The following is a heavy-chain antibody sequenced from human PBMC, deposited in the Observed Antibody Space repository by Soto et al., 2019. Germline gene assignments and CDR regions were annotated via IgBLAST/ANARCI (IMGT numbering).Heavy chain of an antibody. D-gene: IGHD1-1*01. J-gene: IGHJ4*02. CDR2: THHSGST. Sequence: QAQLQQWGTGLLKPSETLSLTCAVYGGSLSGNYWGWIRQPPGKGLEWIGETHHSGSTAYNPSLKSRVTISVDTSRNQFSLKLNSVTAADTGVYYCARTTAASHLNYWSQGTLVTVSS. V-gene: IGHV4-34*01. CDR1: GGSLSGNY. CDR3: ARTTAASHLNY.